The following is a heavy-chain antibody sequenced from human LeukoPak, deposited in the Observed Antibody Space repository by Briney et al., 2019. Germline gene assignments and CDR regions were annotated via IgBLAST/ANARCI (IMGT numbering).Heavy chain of an antibody. D-gene: IGHD3-3*01. CDR2: ISSSSSYI. J-gene: IGHJ4*02. Sequence: GGSLRLSCAASGFTFSSYSMNWVRQAPGKGLEWVSSISSSSSYIYYADSVKGRFTISRDNAKNSLYLQMNSLRAEDTAVYYWARGEITIFGVVITVFDYWGQGTLVPVSS. CDR3: ARGEITIFGVVITVFDY. V-gene: IGHV3-21*01. CDR1: GFTFSSYS.